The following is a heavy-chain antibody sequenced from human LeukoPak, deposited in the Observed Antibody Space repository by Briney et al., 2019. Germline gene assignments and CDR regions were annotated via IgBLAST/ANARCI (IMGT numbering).Heavy chain of an antibody. V-gene: IGHV1-3*01. D-gene: IGHD1-1*01. Sequence: GASVKVSCKASGYTFTSYGISWVRQAPGQGLEWMGWINAGNGNTKYSQKFQGRVTITRDTSASTAYMELSSLRSEDTAVYYCAREMGWPVQLERQEDVYYYYGMDVWGQGTTVTVSS. J-gene: IGHJ6*02. CDR2: INAGNGNT. CDR3: AREMGWPVQLERQEDVYYYYGMDV. CDR1: GYTFTSYG.